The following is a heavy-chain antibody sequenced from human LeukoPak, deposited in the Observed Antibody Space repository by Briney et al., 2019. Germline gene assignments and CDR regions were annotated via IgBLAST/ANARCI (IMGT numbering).Heavy chain of an antibody. V-gene: IGHV3-74*01. Sequence: PGGSLRLSCAASGFTFSNYWMHWVRQAPGKGLVWVSRISSDGSSTSYADSVKGRFTISRDNAKNTLYLQMNSLRAEDTVVYYCARDQLYCSGGYCYFDYWGQGTLVTVSS. CDR2: ISSDGSST. D-gene: IGHD2-15*01. J-gene: IGHJ4*02. CDR1: GFTFSNYW. CDR3: ARDQLYCSGGYCYFDY.